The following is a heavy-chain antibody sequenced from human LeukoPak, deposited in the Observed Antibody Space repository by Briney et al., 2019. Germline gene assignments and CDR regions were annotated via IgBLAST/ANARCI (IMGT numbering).Heavy chain of an antibody. CDR2: IDWDEDK. CDR3: ARTIYGDYARGTIDY. V-gene: IGHV2-70*01. D-gene: IGHD4-17*01. Sequence: SGPALVKPPQTLTLTCTFSGFSLSTSGMCVSWIRQPPGKALEWLALIDWDEDKFYRTSLKTRLTISKDTSKNQVVLTMTNTDPVDTATYYCARTIYGDYARGTIDYWGQGTLVTVSS. J-gene: IGHJ4*02. CDR1: GFSLSTSGMC.